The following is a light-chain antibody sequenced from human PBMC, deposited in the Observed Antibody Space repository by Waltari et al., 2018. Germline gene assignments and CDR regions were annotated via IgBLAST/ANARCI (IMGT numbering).Light chain of an antibody. J-gene: IGKJ4*01. CDR2: AAS. V-gene: IGKV1-9*01. CDR1: QGISSY. CDR3: QQSDSLPLT. Sequence: DIQLTQSPSFLSASVGDRVTITCRASQGISSYLAWYQQQPGEAPKLLISAASTLQSGVPSRFSGSGSGTEFTLTISSLQPEDFATYYCQQSDSLPLTFGGGTKVEIK.